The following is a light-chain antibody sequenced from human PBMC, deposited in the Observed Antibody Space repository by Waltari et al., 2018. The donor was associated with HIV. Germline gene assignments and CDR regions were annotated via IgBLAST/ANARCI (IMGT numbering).Light chain of an antibody. J-gene: IGKJ4*01. Sequence: IVMTQPPDSLAVSMGERATIKCKSSQNVFYSSNNKRYLSWYQQKPVQHPKLIIYWASSRQSGVPDRFSGSGAGTEFTITISSLQAEDVAVYFCQQTYTIPPTFGGGTKVEIK. CDR3: QQTYTIPPT. CDR1: QNVFYSSNNKRY. CDR2: WAS. V-gene: IGKV4-1*01.